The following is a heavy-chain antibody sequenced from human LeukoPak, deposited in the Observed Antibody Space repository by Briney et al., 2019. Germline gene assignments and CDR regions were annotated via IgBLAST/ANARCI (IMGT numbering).Heavy chain of an antibody. V-gene: IGHV3-23*01. D-gene: IGHD3-16*02. CDR2: ISATAT. Sequence: GWSLIFSCAASGFTFSSCAMSWVLTAPGKRLEWVSLISATATYYADSVKGRFTISRDISRNTLYLQMNSLRADDTAVYYCAKGQGSGSYPLDYWGQGTLATVSS. CDR3: AKGQGSGSYPLDY. CDR1: GFTFSSCA. J-gene: IGHJ4*02.